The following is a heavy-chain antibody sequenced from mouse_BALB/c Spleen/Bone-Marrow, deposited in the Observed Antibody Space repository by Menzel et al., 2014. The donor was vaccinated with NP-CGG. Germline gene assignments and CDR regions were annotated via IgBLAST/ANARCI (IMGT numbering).Heavy chain of an antibody. CDR2: IYPGNGDT. CDR1: GYTFXSYN. J-gene: IGHJ2*01. CDR3: AARVGYYGNYPYFDY. V-gene: IGHV1-12*01. Sequence: QVQLQQSGAELVKPGASVKMSCKASGYTFXSYNMHWVKQTPGQGLEWIGAIYPGNGDTSYNQKFKGKATLTADKSSSTAYMQLSSLTSEDSAVYYCAARVGYYGNYPYFDYWGQGTTLTVSS. D-gene: IGHD2-1*01.